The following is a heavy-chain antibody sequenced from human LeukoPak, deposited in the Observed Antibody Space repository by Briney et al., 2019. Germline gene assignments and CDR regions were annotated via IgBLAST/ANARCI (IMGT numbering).Heavy chain of an antibody. CDR3: AKVKRAVAGTRDAFDI. D-gene: IGHD6-19*01. CDR2: ISGSGDYT. CDR1: GLTFSSYA. Sequence: GGSLRLTCAASGLTFSSYAMTWVRQAPGKGLEWVPTISGSGDYTYYADSVKGRFTISRDNSNNTLYLQMNSLRAEDTAVYYCAKVKRAVAGTRDAFDIWGQGTMVTVSS. J-gene: IGHJ3*02. V-gene: IGHV3-23*01.